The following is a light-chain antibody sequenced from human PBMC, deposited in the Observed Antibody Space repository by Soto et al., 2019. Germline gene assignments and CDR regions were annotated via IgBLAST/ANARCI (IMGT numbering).Light chain of an antibody. CDR3: SSFASTHTYV. J-gene: IGLJ1*01. V-gene: IGLV2-14*01. CDR1: SSDVAFYNH. CDR2: EVN. Sequence: QSVLTQPASVSGSPGQSITISCTGTSSDVAFYNHVSWYQQHPGKAPKLLIYEVNNRPSGVSDRFSGSKSGNTASLTISGLQAEDEADYYCSSFASTHTYVFGTGTKVTVL.